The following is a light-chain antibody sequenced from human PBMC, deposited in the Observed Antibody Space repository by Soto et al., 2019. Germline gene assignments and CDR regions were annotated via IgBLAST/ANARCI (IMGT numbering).Light chain of an antibody. V-gene: IGKV1-9*01. CDR1: QVIANH. CDR3: HQFYSYPFT. CDR2: HAS. J-gene: IGKJ4*01. Sequence: DIQVTQSPSFLSASVGDRVTITCRASQVIANHFAWYQQKPAKAPSLLIYHASTLQSGVPARFSGSQPGTEFTLTNSSLQPEDFATYYRHQFYSYPFTFGRGTKV.